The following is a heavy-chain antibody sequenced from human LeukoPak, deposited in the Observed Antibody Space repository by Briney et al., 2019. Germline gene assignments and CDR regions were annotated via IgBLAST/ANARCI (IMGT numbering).Heavy chain of an antibody. CDR1: GYTFTSYD. D-gene: IGHD6-13*01. CDR2: MNPNSGNT. V-gene: IGHV1-8*03. J-gene: IGHJ6*03. Sequence: LVKVSCKASGYTFTSYDINWVRQATGQGLEWMGWMNPNSGNTGYAQKFQGRVTITRNTSISTAYMELSSLRSEDTAVYYCARVLTYSSSWGRYYMDVWGKGTTVTVSS. CDR3: ARVLTYSSSWGRYYMDV.